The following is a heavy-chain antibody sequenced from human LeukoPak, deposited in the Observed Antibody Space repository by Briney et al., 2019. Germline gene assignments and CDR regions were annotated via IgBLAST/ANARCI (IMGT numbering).Heavy chain of an antibody. CDR1: GYTFTNYD. J-gene: IGHJ4*02. CDR2: MNPNSGNT. V-gene: IGHV1-8*01. D-gene: IGHD3-10*01. Sequence: ASVKVSCKTPGYTFTNYDINWVRQATGQGLEWMGWMNPNSGNTGYAQKFQGRVTMTRNISTSTAYMELSSLRSEDTAVCYCARGSRSGDYWGQGTQVTVSS. CDR3: ARGSRSGDY.